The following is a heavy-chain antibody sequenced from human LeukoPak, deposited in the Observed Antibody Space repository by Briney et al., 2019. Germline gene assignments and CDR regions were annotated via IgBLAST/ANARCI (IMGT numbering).Heavy chain of an antibody. D-gene: IGHD3-22*01. CDR1: GGSISSSNW. Sequence: SETLSLTCAVSGGSISSSNWWSWVRQPPGMGLEWIGEIYHSGSANYNPSLKSRVTISVDKSKNQFSLRLSSVTAADTAVYYCASAGHDGIGYKVCWGQGTLVTVSS. CDR3: ASAGHDGIGYKVC. J-gene: IGHJ4*02. V-gene: IGHV4-4*02. CDR2: IYHSGSA.